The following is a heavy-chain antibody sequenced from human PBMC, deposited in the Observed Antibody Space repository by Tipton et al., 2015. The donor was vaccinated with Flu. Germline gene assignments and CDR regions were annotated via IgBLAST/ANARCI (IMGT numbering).Heavy chain of an antibody. CDR3: AKDLRSWSDAFDI. J-gene: IGHJ3*02. CDR1: AFTFSDHY. Sequence: SLRLSCAASAFTFSDHYMDWVRQAPGKGLEWVGRSRHKADSYTTQYAASVKGRFTISRDDSKNSLYLQMNSLKSEDTAVYYCAKDLRSWSDAFDIWGQGTMVTVSS. CDR2: SRHKADSYTT. D-gene: IGHD3-16*01. V-gene: IGHV3-72*01.